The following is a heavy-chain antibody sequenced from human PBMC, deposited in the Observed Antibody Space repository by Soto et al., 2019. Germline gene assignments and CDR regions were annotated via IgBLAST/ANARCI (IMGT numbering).Heavy chain of an antibody. D-gene: IGHD2-2*01. CDR3: ARDTDTPYCSSTSCLSFDY. CDR1: GGTFSSYA. CDR2: IIPIFGTA. Sequence: SLKVSCKASGGTFSSYAISWVRQAPGQGLEWMGGIIPIFGTANYAQKFQGRVTITADESTSTAYMELSSLRSEDTAVYYCARDTDTPYCSSTSCLSFDYWGQGTLVTVSS. J-gene: IGHJ4*02. V-gene: IGHV1-69*13.